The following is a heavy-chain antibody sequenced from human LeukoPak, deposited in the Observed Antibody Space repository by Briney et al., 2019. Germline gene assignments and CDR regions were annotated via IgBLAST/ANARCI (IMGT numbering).Heavy chain of an antibody. D-gene: IGHD3-22*01. CDR2: ISAYNGNT. CDR1: GYTFTSYG. V-gene: IGHV1-18*01. CDR3: ARDLLRTTTLYYFDY. J-gene: IGHJ4*02. Sequence: ASVNVSCKASGYTFTSYGISWVRQAPGQGLEWMGWISAYNGNTNYAQKLQGRVTMTTDTSTSTAYMELRSLRSDDTAVYYCARDLLRTTTLYYFDYWGQGTLVTVSS.